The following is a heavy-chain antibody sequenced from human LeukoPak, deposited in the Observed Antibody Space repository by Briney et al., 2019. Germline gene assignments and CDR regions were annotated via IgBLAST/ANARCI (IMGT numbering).Heavy chain of an antibody. CDR2: IWYDGSNK. Sequence: GGSLRLSCAASGFTFSSYGMHWVRQAPGKGLEWVAVIWYDGSNKYYADSVQGRFTISRDNSKNTLYLQMNSLRAEDTAVYYCARGRYSGSHDAFDIWGQGTMVTVSS. V-gene: IGHV3-33*01. CDR3: ARGRYSGSHDAFDI. J-gene: IGHJ3*02. D-gene: IGHD1-26*01. CDR1: GFTFSSYG.